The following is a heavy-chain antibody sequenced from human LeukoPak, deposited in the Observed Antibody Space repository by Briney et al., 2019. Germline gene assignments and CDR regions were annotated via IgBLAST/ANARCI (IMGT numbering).Heavy chain of an antibody. CDR3: AKDRGSDNGWDFDM. CDR1: VFTFTTYT. D-gene: IGHD1-26*01. CDR2: IYGDVSKT. V-gene: IGHV3-23*01. Sequence: GGCPRLSCAAPVFTFTTYTISSVPDAPGKGRGWVSYIYGDVSKTFYADSVRGRFTISRDSSKSMVYLQMTGLRVDDTALYYCAKDRGSDNGWDFDMWGQGTMVIVSA. J-gene: IGHJ3*02.